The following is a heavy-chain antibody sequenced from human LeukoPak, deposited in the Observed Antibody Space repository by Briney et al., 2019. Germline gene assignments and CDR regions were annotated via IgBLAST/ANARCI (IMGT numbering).Heavy chain of an antibody. CDR1: GGSISSSSYY. D-gene: IGHD1-26*01. V-gene: IGHV4-39*07. Sequence: SDTLSLTCTVSGGSISSSSYYWGWLRQPPGRGLEWIGSIYYNGSTYYNPSLKSRVTISVDTSKNQFSLKLSSVTAADTAVYYCARDKGGSYRAGPFDYWGQGTLVTVSS. CDR3: ARDKGGSYRAGPFDY. J-gene: IGHJ4*02. CDR2: IYYNGST.